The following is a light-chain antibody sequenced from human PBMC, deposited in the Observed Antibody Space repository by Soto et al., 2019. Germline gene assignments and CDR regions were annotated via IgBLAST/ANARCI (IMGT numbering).Light chain of an antibody. J-gene: IGKJ5*01. V-gene: IGKV3-15*01. CDR3: QQFIEWPLIT. Sequence: EIVMTQSPGTLSVSPGERATLSCRASQSVSNALAWYQHKPGRAPRLLIYGASIRATGIPARFSGSGSGTEFTLTISSLQSEDFAVYYCQQFIEWPLITFGQGTRLEIK. CDR1: QSVSNA. CDR2: GAS.